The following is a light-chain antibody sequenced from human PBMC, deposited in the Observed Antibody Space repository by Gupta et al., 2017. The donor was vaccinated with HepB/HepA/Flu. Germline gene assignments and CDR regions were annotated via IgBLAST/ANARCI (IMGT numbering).Light chain of an antibody. CDR1: QSLLHSDGRTY. J-gene: IGKJ5*01. Sequence: DIVMTQTPLSLSVTPGQPASISCKSTQSLLHSDGRTYLYWYLQKAGQPPQLLISEGSNRGSGVPDRFSGRESGTELTLKISRVEADDVGIYYCMQSLHFPNTFGQGTRLEIK. CDR3: MQSLHFPNT. V-gene: IGKV2D-29*01. CDR2: EGS.